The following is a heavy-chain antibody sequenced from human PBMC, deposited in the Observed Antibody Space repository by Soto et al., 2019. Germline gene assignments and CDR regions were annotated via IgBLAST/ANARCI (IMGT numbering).Heavy chain of an antibody. D-gene: IGHD4-17*01. V-gene: IGHV3-30*18. CDR1: GVTFSSHG. CDR2: ISSDGSKE. J-gene: IGHJ4*02. CDR3: VKDDTVLAY. Sequence: GGSLRLSCAASGVTFSSHGMHWARQAPGKGLEWVALISSDGSKEYYADSVKGRFTISRDNSKNTLYLQMNSLRAEDTAMYYCVKDDTVLAYWGQGTLVTVSS.